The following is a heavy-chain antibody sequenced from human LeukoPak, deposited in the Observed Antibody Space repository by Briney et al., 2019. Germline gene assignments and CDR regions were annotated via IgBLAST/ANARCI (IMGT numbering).Heavy chain of an antibody. V-gene: IGHV3-23*01. CDR3: ATPTIIAAANV. J-gene: IGHJ6*02. CDR1: GFTFSSYA. D-gene: IGHD6-13*01. Sequence: LTGGSLRLSCAASGFTFSSYAMSWVRQAPRKGLEWVSAVSGSDDRTYYADSVKGRFTISRDNSKNTLYLQMNSLRAEDTAVYYCATPTIIAAANVWGQGTTVTVSS. CDR2: VSGSDDRT.